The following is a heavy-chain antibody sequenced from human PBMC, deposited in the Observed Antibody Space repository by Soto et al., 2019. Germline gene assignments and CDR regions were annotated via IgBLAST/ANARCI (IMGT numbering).Heavy chain of an antibody. CDR3: ARRSTSCYFCYYYYGMDV. CDR1: GGSFSGYY. V-gene: IGHV4-34*01. D-gene: IGHD2-2*01. CDR2: INHSGST. J-gene: IGHJ6*02. Sequence: SETLSLTCAVYGGSFSGYYWSWIRQPPGKGLEWIGEINHSGSTNYNPSLKSRVTISVDTSKNQFSLKLSSVTAADTAVYYCARRSTSCYFCYYYYGMDVWGQGTTVTVSS.